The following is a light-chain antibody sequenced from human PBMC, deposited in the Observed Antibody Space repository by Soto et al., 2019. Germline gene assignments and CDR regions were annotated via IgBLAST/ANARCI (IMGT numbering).Light chain of an antibody. J-gene: IGKJ4*01. CDR3: QQFSSYPLT. V-gene: IGKV3-20*01. CDR2: DAS. Sequence: EFVLTQSPGTLSLSPGERATLSCRASQTVRNNYLAWYQQKPGQAPRLLIYDASSRATGIPDRFSGGGSGTDFTLTIRRLEPEDCAVYDGQQFSSYPLTFGGGTKVDIK. CDR1: QTVRNNY.